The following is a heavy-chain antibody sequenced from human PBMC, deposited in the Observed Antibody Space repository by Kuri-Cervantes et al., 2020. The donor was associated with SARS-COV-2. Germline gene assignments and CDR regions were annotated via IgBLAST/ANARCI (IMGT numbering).Heavy chain of an antibody. CDR2: IYHSGST. CDR1: GYSISSGYY. CDR3: ARDERAGVVD. D-gene: IGHD3-10*01. V-gene: IGHV4-38-2*02. Sequence: SETLSLTCAVSGYSISSGYYWGWIRQPPGKGLEWIGSIYHSGSTYYNPSLKSRVTISVDTSKNQFSLKLSSVTAADTAVYYCARDERAGVVDWGQGTLVTVSS. J-gene: IGHJ4*02.